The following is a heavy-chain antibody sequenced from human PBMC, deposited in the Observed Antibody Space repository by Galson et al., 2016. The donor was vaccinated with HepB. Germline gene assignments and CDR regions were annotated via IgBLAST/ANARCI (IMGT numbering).Heavy chain of an antibody. CDR3: AKDYDSSGHYEGD. CDR1: GFPFSIYA. D-gene: IGHD3-22*01. V-gene: IGHV3-23*01. Sequence: RLSCAASGFPFSIYAMNWFRQAPGKGLEWVSTIATAINAENTPYADSVNGRFTISRDDSNSILYVQMSSLRAEDTAVYYCAKDYDSSGHYEGDWGQGTLVTVSP. CDR2: IATAINAENT. J-gene: IGHJ4*02.